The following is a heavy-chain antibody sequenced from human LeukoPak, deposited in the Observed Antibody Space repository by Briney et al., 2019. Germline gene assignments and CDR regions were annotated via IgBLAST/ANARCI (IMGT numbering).Heavy chain of an antibody. CDR1: VFTFSSYS. CDR2: ISSSISYI. Sequence: GGSLRLSCAASVFTFSSYSMNWVRQAPGKGLEWVSSISSSISYIYYADSVKGRFTISCDNAKNSLYLQMNSLRAEDTAVYYCARAPDFWSGYIDYWGQGTLVTVSS. CDR3: ARAPDFWSGYIDY. J-gene: IGHJ4*02. D-gene: IGHD3-3*01. V-gene: IGHV3-21*01.